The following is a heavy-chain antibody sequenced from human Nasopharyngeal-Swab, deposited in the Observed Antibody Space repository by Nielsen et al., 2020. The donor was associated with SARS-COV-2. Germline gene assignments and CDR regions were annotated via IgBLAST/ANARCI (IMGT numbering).Heavy chain of an antibody. D-gene: IGHD3-22*01. V-gene: IGHV3-48*02. CDR1: GFSFATSS. CDR3: ARDLPSGDYESSGYYYNFDY. J-gene: IGHJ4*02. Sequence: GESLKISCAASGFSFATSSMNWVRQAPGKGLECLSYISSSSGTVYYANSVKGRFTISRDNAKKSLYLQMNSLRDDDTAVYYCARDLPSGDYESSGYYYNFDYWGQGTLVTVSS. CDR2: ISSSSGTV.